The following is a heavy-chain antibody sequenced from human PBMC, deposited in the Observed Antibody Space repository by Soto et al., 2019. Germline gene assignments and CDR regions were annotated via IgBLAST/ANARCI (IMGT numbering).Heavy chain of an antibody. CDR3: ATGRYGDY. Sequence: QVHLVQSGAEVKKPGASVKVSCKASGYTFTSYGITWVRQAPGQGLEWMGWISAHNGNTDYAQKLQGRVIVTCDTTTSTAYVELSSLISHVPSVYDCATGRYGDYWGQGALVTVSS. CDR2: ISAHNGNT. D-gene: IGHD1-1*01. CDR1: GYTFTSYG. J-gene: IGHJ4*02. V-gene: IGHV1-18*01.